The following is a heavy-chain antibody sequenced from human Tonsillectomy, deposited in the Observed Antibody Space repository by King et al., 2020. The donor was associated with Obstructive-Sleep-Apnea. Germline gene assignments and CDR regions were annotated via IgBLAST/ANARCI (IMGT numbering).Heavy chain of an antibody. J-gene: IGHJ4*02. CDR2: ITSSSSYI. CDR3: ARDSGSYFPFDY. CDR1: GFTFSTYS. Sequence: VQLVESGGGLVKPGGSLRLSCAASGFTFSTYSMNWVRQAPGKGLEWVSSITSSSSYIYYADSVKGRFTISRDNAKNSLFLHMSSLRVEDTAVYYCARDSGSYFPFDYWGQGTLVTVSS. V-gene: IGHV3-21*01. D-gene: IGHD1-26*01.